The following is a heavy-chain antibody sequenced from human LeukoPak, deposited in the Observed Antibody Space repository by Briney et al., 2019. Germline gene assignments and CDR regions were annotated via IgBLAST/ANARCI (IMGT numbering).Heavy chain of an antibody. V-gene: IGHV3-23*01. J-gene: IGHJ4*02. CDR1: GFTVSGYA. Sequence: GGSLRLSCAASGFTVSGYALSWVRQAPGKGLEWVSAIRGSGGSTYYADSVKGRFNISRDNSKNTLYLQMNSLRAEDTAVYYCARDLGPGDYWGQGTLVTVSS. CDR3: ARDLGPGDY. CDR2: IRGSGGST. D-gene: IGHD3-16*01.